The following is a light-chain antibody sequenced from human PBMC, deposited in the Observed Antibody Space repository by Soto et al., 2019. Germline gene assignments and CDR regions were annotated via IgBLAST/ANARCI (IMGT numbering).Light chain of an antibody. CDR1: QNINSW. CDR2: KAS. J-gene: IGKJ1*01. Sequence: DIQMTQSPSTLSASVGDRVTITCRASQNINSWLAWYQQKPGTAPNLLIYKASTLQSGVPSRFSGSGSGTEFTLTISSLQPDDSATYYCQQYNDNWTFGQGTKV. V-gene: IGKV1-5*03. CDR3: QQYNDNWT.